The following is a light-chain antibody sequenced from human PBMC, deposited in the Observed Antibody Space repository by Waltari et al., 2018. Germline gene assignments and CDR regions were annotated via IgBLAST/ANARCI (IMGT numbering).Light chain of an antibody. CDR1: QDIGRW. CDR2: AAS. Sequence: DIQMTQYPSSVSASVGDRVTLTCRACQDIGRWVDWFQHKPGKAPNVLIYAASSLHSGVPPRFSGSGSGTDFTLTISDLQTEDFATYYCQQAYSFPLTFGGGTKVEIK. V-gene: IGKV1-12*01. CDR3: QQAYSFPLT. J-gene: IGKJ4*01.